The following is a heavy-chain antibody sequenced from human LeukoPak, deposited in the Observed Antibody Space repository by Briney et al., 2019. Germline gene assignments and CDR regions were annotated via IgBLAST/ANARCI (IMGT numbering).Heavy chain of an antibody. CDR3: ARVATRGLIGSGYSYGYYYYYMDV. D-gene: IGHD5-18*01. CDR1: GYTFTSYY. J-gene: IGHJ6*03. Sequence: GASVKVSCKASGYTFTSYYMHWVRQAPGQGLEWMGIINPSGGSTSYAQKFQGRVTMTRDMSTSTVYMELSSLRSEDTAVYYCARVATRGLIGSGYSYGYYYYYMDVWGKGTTVTVSS. V-gene: IGHV1-46*01. CDR2: INPSGGST.